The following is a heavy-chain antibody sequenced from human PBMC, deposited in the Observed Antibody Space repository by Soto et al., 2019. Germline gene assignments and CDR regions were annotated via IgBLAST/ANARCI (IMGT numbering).Heavy chain of an antibody. CDR2: IYYSGST. J-gene: IGHJ4*02. CDR1: GGSISSGGYY. V-gene: IGHV4-31*03. Sequence: SETLSLTCTVSGGSISSGGYYWSWIRQHPGKGLEWIGYIYYSGSTYYNPSLKSRVTISVDTSKNQFSLKLSSVTAADTAVYYWGREGVYGGGDCWPVGGKETLAT. D-gene: IGHD2-21*02. CDR3: GREGVYGGGDCWPV.